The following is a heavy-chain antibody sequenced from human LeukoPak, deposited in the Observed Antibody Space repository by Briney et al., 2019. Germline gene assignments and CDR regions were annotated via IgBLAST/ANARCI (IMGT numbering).Heavy chain of an antibody. J-gene: IGHJ4*02. V-gene: IGHV3-74*01. Sequence: PGGSLRLSCAASGFTFNYFWMHWVRQVPGKGPVWVSGINNDGTATYYADSVKGPFTISRNNDKNTVYLQMTGLQAEDTSVYFCATVSEYWGQGTLVTVAS. CDR3: ATVSEY. CDR2: INNDGTAT. CDR1: GFTFNYFW.